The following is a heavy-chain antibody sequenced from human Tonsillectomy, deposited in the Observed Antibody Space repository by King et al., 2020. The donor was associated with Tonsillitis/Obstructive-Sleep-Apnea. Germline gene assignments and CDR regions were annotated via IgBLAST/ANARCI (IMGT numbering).Heavy chain of an antibody. J-gene: IGHJ6*02. Sequence: VQLQESGPGLVKPSETLSLTCTVSGGSISSYYWSWIRQPPGKGLEWIGYIYYSGSTNYNPSLKSRLTISVDTSKNQFSLKLSSVTAADTAVYYCARAPYEFLTYGMDVWGQGTTVTVSS. CDR2: IYYSGST. CDR3: ARAPYEFLTYGMDV. V-gene: IGHV4-59*01. D-gene: IGHD3-9*01. CDR1: GGSISSYY.